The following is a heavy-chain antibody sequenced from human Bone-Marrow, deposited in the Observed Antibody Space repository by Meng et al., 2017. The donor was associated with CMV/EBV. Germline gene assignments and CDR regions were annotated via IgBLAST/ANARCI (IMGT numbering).Heavy chain of an antibody. D-gene: IGHD2-2*01. J-gene: IGHJ4*02. V-gene: IGHV3-9*01. CDR1: GFTFDGCA. CDR2: ISWNSGSI. CDR3: ARVMEDIVVVSASMHIDF. Sequence: SLKISCAASGFTFDGCAMHWVRQAPGKGLEWVSGISWNSGSIGYADSVKARFTISRDNAKNSLYLQMNGLRAEDSAVYYCARVMEDIVVVSASMHIDFWGQGTLVTGSS.